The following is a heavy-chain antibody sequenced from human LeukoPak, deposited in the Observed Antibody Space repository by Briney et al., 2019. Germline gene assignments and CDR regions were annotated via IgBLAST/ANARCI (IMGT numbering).Heavy chain of an antibody. CDR1: GYSFTSNY. Sequence: GASVKVSCKASGYSFTSNYIHWVRQAPGQGLEWMGMIYPRDGSTSYAQKFQGRVTVTRDTSTSTVHMELSGLRSEDTAVYYCARDRHDSGGAFDIWGQGTMVTVSS. CDR3: ARDRHDSGGAFDI. CDR2: IYPRDGST. D-gene: IGHD4/OR15-4a*01. J-gene: IGHJ3*02. V-gene: IGHV1-46*01.